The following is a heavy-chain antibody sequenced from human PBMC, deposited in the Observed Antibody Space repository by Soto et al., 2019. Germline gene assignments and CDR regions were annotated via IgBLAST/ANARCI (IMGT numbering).Heavy chain of an antibody. CDR1: GGTFSSYA. CDR3: ARDPDSSGLGLLDAFDI. J-gene: IGHJ3*02. D-gene: IGHD3-22*01. CDR2: IIPIFGTA. Sequence: ASVKVSCKASGGTFSSYAISWVRQAPGQGLEWMGGIIPIFGTANYAQKFQGRVTITADESTSTAYMELSSLRSEDTAVYYCARDPDSSGLGLLDAFDIWGQGTMVTVSS. V-gene: IGHV1-69*13.